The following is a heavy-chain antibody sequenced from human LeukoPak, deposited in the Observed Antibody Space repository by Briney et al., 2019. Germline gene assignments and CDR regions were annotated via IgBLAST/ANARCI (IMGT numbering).Heavy chain of an antibody. V-gene: IGHV4-59*08. J-gene: IGHJ4*02. CDR1: GGSISSYY. D-gene: IGHD3-9*01. CDR2: IYYSGST. Sequence: SETLSLTCTVSGGSISSYYWSWIRQPPGKGLEWNGYIYYSGSTNYNPSLKSRVTISVDTSKNQFSLKLSSVTAADTAVYYCARLKNILTGYYYFDYWGQGTLVTVSS. CDR3: ARLKNILTGYYYFDY.